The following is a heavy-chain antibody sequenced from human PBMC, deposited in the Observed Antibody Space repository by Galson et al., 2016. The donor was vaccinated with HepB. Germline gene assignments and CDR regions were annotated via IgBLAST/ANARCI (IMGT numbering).Heavy chain of an antibody. J-gene: IGHJ4*02. CDR1: GFSFRNYA. CDR3: ARDPTLYGGSCILCDDYVPYFDY. CDR2: VSYDGINK. Sequence: SLRLSCAVSGFSFRNYAMHWVRQAPGKGLEWVAVVSYDGINKYYLDSVEDSFIIARDNSKNTLYPQMNSLRPEDTAIYYCARDPTLYGGSCILCDDYVPYFDYWGQGTLVTVSS. V-gene: IGHV3-30-3*01. D-gene: IGHD4-17*01.